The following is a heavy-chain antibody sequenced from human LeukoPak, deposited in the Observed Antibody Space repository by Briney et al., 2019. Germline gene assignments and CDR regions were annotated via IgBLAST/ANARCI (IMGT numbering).Heavy chain of an antibody. CDR3: AKEPTRIVGSTTYDY. CDR2: ISGSGGTT. J-gene: IGHJ4*02. CDR1: GFTFSSYA. D-gene: IGHD1-26*01. Sequence: GGSLRLSCAASGFTFSSYAMSWVRQAPGKGLEWVSAISGSGGTTYYADSVKGRFTISRDNSKNTLYLQMNSLRAEDTAVYYCAKEPTRIVGSTTYDYWGQGALVTVSS. V-gene: IGHV3-23*01.